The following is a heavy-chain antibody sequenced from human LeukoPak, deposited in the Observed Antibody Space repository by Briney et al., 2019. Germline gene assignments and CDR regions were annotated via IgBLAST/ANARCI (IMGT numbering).Heavy chain of an antibody. J-gene: IGHJ4*02. CDR1: GYTFSDYY. D-gene: IGHD2-8*02. CDR2: INPTGSST. CDR3: AREESGGYFDY. V-gene: IGHV1-46*01. Sequence: ASVKVSCKASGYTFSDYYMHWVRQAPGQGLEWMGLINPTGSSTNYAQKFRGRVTMTRDTSTTTVYMELSSLRSEDTAVYYCAREESGGYFDYWGQGTLVTVSS.